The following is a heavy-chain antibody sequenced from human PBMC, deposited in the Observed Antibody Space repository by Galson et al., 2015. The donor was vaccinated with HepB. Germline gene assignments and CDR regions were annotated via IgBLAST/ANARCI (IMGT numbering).Heavy chain of an antibody. Sequence: SLRLSCAASGFTFSDYYMTWIRQAPGKGLEWVSYIGSNGRTIFYTDSVKGRFTISRDSAKNSLYLQMDSLRAEDTAVYYCARDPSGYFDYWGQGTLVTVSS. J-gene: IGHJ4*02. CDR1: GFTFSDYY. CDR3: ARDPSGYFDY. CDR2: IGSNGRTI. V-gene: IGHV3-11*01.